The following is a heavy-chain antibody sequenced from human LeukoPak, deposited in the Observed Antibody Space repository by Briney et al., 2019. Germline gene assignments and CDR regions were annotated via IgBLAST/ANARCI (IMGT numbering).Heavy chain of an antibody. V-gene: IGHV3-33*06. CDR3: AKEDGGSCSS. CDR1: GFTFSSYG. Sequence: GRSLRLSCAASGFTFSSYGMHWVRQAPGKGLEWVAVIWYDGSNKYYADSVKGRFTISRDNSKNTLYLQMNSLRAEDTAVYYCAKEDGGSCSSWGRGTLVTVSS. J-gene: IGHJ2*01. D-gene: IGHD2-15*01. CDR2: IWYDGSNK.